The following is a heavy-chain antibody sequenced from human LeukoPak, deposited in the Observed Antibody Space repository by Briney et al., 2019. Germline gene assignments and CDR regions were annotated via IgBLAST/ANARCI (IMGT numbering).Heavy chain of an antibody. D-gene: IGHD6-19*01. CDR3: ASGVAGLLNWFDP. V-gene: IGHV1-69*04. J-gene: IGHJ5*02. CDR1: GGTFSSYA. CDR2: IIPILGIA. Sequence: GASVKVSCKASGGTFSSYAISWVRQAPGQGLEWMGRIIPILGIANYAQKFQGRVTITADNSTSTAYMELSSLRSEDTAVYYCASGVAGLLNWFDPWGQGTLVTVSS.